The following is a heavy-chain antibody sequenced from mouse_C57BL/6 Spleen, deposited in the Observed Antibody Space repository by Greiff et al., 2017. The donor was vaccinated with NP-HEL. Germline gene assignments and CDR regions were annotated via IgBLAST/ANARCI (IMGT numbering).Heavy chain of an antibody. CDR2: IDPETGGT. Sequence: QVQLQQSGAELVRPGASVTLSCKASGYTFTDYEMHWVKQTPVHGLEWIGAIDPETGGTAYNQKFKGKAILTADKSSSTAYMELRSLTSEDSAVYYCTRDSYYSNYSDYWGQGTTLTVSS. V-gene: IGHV1-15*01. J-gene: IGHJ2*01. CDR1: GYTFTDYE. D-gene: IGHD2-5*01. CDR3: TRDSYYSNYSDY.